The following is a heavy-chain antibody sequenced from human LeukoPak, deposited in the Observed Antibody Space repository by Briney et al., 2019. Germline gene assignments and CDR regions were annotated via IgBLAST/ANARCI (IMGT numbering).Heavy chain of an antibody. CDR2: ISSDGSTI. Sequence: PGGSLRLSCAASEFTFSSYSMNWVRQAPGKGLEWVSYISSDGSTIYYVDSVKGRLTISRDNAKNSLYLQMNSLRAEDTAVYYCARGDNWNSYYYYMDVWGKGTTVTVSS. CDR3: ARGDNWNSYYYYMDV. J-gene: IGHJ6*03. D-gene: IGHD1-7*01. CDR1: EFTFSSYS. V-gene: IGHV3-48*04.